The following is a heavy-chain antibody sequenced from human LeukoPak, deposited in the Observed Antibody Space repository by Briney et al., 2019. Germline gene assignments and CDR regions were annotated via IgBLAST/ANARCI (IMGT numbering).Heavy chain of an antibody. CDR1: GYTFTGYY. Sequence: ASVKVSCKASGYTFTGYYMHWVRQAPGQGLEWMGWINPNSGGTNYAQKFQGRVTMTRDTSISTAYMELSRLRSDDTAVYYCARESRASRSAFDIWGQGTMVTVSS. J-gene: IGHJ3*02. CDR2: INPNSGGT. D-gene: IGHD6-6*01. CDR3: ARESRASRSAFDI. V-gene: IGHV1-2*02.